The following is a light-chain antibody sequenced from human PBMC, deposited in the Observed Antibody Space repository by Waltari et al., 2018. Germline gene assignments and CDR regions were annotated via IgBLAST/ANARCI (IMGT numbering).Light chain of an antibody. V-gene: IGKV3-11*01. CDR3: QQCRNLPLT. Sequence: EIVLTQSPATLSWSPGERATLACRASHSVNWYLAWYQQRPGQAPRLLIYDASNRAAGIPARFSGSGSETDFTLIISSLQPEDFAVYYCQQCRNLPLTFGGGTKVEIK. CDR1: HSVNWY. J-gene: IGKJ4*02. CDR2: DAS.